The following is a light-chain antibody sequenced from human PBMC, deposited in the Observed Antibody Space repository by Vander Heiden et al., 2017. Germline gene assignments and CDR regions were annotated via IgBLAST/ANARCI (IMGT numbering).Light chain of an antibody. J-gene: IGKJ1*01. Sequence: VPTPSSLSLPVTPGETIPISCRSSQGRHCSNGNTYVGWYLQKPGQSPQLLIYLVSSRASGVPDRFSGSGSGTDFTLRISRVEAEDVGVYYCMQPLHTPWTFGQGTKVEIK. CDR3: MQPLHTPWT. CDR1: QGRHCSNGNTY. CDR2: LVS. V-gene: IGKV2-28*01.